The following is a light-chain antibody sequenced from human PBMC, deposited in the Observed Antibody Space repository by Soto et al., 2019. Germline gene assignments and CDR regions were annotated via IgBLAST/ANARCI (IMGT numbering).Light chain of an antibody. J-gene: IGKJ2*01. CDR2: AAS. CDR1: QTISNW. Sequence: DIQMTQSPSTLSASVGGRVIITCRASQTISNWLAWYQQKPGKAPRLLIYAASSLESGVPFRFRGSGSGTEFTLTISSLQPDDFATYYCQQYNSYSATFGQGTRLEIK. CDR3: QQYNSYSAT. V-gene: IGKV1-5*01.